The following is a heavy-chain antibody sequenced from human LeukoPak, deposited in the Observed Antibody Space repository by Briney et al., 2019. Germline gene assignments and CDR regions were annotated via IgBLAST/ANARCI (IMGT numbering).Heavy chain of an antibody. CDR1: GFTFSSYS. CDR3: AREVVVVPAAIGDYGMDV. D-gene: IGHD2-2*02. Sequence: PGGSLRLSCAASGFTFSSYSMNWVRQAPGKGLEWVSYISSSSSTIYYADSVKGRFTISRDNAKNSLYLQMNSLRAEDTAVYYCAREVVVVPAAIGDYGMDVWGQGTTVTVSS. V-gene: IGHV3-48*01. CDR2: ISSSSSTI. J-gene: IGHJ6*02.